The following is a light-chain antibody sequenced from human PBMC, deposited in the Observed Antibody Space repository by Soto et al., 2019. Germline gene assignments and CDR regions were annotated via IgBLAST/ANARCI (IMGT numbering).Light chain of an antibody. CDR1: QSVRSNY. CDR3: QQYGSSPRA. CDR2: GAS. Sequence: EIVLTQSPGTLSLSPGERDTLSCRASQSVRSNYLAWYQQKPGRAPRLLIYGASSRATGIPDRFSGSGSGTDFTLTISRLEPEDFAVYYCQQYGSSPRAFGGGTKVEI. V-gene: IGKV3-20*01. J-gene: IGKJ4*01.